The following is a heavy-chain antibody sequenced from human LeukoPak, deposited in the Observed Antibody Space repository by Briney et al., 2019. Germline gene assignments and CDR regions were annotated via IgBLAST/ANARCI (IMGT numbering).Heavy chain of an antibody. Sequence: GGSLRLSCAASGFTFSSYSMNWVRQAPGKGLEWISYISRSSSTIYYADSVMGRFTISRDNAKNSLYLQMSSLRAEDTAVYYCARDPNSPYYYYYMDVWGKGTTVTVSS. D-gene: IGHD4-23*01. V-gene: IGHV3-48*01. CDR3: ARDPNSPYYYYYMDV. CDR2: ISRSSSTI. CDR1: GFTFSSYS. J-gene: IGHJ6*03.